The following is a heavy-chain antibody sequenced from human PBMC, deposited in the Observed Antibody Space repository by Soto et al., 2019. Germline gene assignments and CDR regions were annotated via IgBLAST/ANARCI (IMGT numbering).Heavy chain of an antibody. Sequence: TLSLNCTVSGGSISSYYWSWIRQPPGKGLEWIGYIYYSGSTNYNPSLKSRVTISVDTSKNQFSLKLSSVTAADTAVYYCARLRCSGGSCYGNWFDPWGQGTLVTVSS. J-gene: IGHJ5*02. V-gene: IGHV4-59*08. CDR1: GGSISSYY. CDR3: ARLRCSGGSCYGNWFDP. CDR2: IYYSGST. D-gene: IGHD2-15*01.